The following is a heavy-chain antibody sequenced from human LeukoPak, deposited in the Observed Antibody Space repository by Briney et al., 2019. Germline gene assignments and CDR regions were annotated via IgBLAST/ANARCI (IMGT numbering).Heavy chain of an antibody. CDR3: ARGRPPLRLVRGRFYFDY. J-gene: IGHJ4*02. CDR2: INHSGST. Sequence: SETLSLTCAVYGGSFSGYYRSWIRQPPGKGLEWIGEINHSGSTNYNPSLKSRVTISVDTSKNQFSLKMSSVTAADTAVYYCARGRPPLRLVRGRFYFDYWGQGTLGTVSS. CDR1: GGSFSGYY. D-gene: IGHD5-12*01. V-gene: IGHV4-34*01.